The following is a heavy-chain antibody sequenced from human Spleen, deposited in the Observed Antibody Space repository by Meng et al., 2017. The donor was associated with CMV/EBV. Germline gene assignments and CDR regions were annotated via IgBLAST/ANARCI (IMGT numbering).Heavy chain of an antibody. Sequence: GGSLRLSCAASGFTFSSYWMSWVRQAPGKGLEWVSYISGSGNFIYYADSVKGRFTVSRDNAKNSLYLQMNSLRAEDTAVYYCARDPPYDFWSGHYDHWGQGTLVTVSS. CDR1: GFTFSSYW. CDR2: ISGSGNFI. J-gene: IGHJ4*02. V-gene: IGHV3-21*05. CDR3: ARDPPYDFWSGHYDH. D-gene: IGHD3-3*01.